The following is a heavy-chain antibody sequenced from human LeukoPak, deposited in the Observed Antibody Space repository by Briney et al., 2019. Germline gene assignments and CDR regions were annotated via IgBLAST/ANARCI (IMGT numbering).Heavy chain of an antibody. Sequence: GGSLRLSCAASGFTFSSYGMHWVRQAPGKGLEGVAVISYDGSNKYYADSVKGRFTISRDNSKNTLYLQMNSLRAEDTAVYYCAKQFFAVAGINDYWGQGTLVTVSS. CDR1: GFTFSSYG. V-gene: IGHV3-30*18. D-gene: IGHD6-19*01. CDR3: AKQFFAVAGINDY. CDR2: ISYDGSNK. J-gene: IGHJ4*02.